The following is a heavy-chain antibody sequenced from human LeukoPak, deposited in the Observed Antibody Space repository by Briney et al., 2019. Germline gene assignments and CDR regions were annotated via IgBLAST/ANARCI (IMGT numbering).Heavy chain of an antibody. D-gene: IGHD3-10*01. CDR2: ISYDGSNK. V-gene: IGHV3-30-3*01. CDR1: GFTFNSYA. J-gene: IGHJ4*02. Sequence: GGSLRLSCAVSGFTFNSYAMHWVRQAPGKGLEWVAVISYDGSNKYYADSVKGRFTISRDNSKNTLYLQMNSLRAEDTAVYYCARDGPLYGSGSYYTFDYWGQGTLVTVSS. CDR3: ARDGPLYGSGSYYTFDY.